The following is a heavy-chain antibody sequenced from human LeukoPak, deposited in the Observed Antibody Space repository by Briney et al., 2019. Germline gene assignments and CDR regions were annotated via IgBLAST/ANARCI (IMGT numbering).Heavy chain of an antibody. V-gene: IGHV1-46*01. CDR3: ARDRQQLARRYYYYYMDV. Sequence: ASVKVSCKASGYTFTSYYMHWVRQAPGQGLEWTGIINPSGGSTSYAQKFQGRVTMTRDMSTSTVYMELSSLRSEDTAVYYCARDRQQLARRYYYYYMDVWGKGTTVTVSS. CDR1: GYTFTSYY. CDR2: INPSGGST. J-gene: IGHJ6*03. D-gene: IGHD6-13*01.